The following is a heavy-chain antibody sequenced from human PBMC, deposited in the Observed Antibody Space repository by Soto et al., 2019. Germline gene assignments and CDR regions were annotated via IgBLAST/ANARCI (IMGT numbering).Heavy chain of an antibody. D-gene: IGHD4-17*01. CDR3: ATDYGDYTMFDP. Sequence: SETLSLTCTVSGGSISSSSYYWGWIRQPPGKGLEWIGSIYYSGSTYYNPSLKSRVTISVDTSKNQFSLKLSSVTAADTAVYYCATDYGDYTMFDPWGQGTLVTVS. CDR2: IYYSGST. V-gene: IGHV4-39*01. J-gene: IGHJ5*02. CDR1: GGSISSSSYY.